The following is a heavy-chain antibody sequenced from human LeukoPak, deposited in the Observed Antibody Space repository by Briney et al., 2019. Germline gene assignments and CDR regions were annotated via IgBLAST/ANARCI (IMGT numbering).Heavy chain of an antibody. V-gene: IGHV4-59*08. CDR2: IYDSGSP. J-gene: IGHJ4*02. CDR3: ARHMYSGRYYGTDY. CDR1: GGSISSYY. D-gene: IGHD1-26*01. Sequence: SETLSLTCTVSGGSISSYYWSWIRQPPGKGLEWSGYIYDSGSPNLNPSLRSRLTISVDTSKNKFSLRLSSVTAADTAVYYCARHMYSGRYYGTDYWGQGILVTVSS.